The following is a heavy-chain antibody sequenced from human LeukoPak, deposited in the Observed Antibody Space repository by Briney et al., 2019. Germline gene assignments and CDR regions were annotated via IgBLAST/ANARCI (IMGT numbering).Heavy chain of an antibody. CDR1: GGSISSGDYY. Sequence: SQTLSLTCTVSGGSISSGDYYWSWIRQPPGKGLEWFGYTYYSGSTYYNPSLKSRVTISVDTSKNQFSLKLSSVTAADTAVYYCASLYSGSYDTGSFDYFNYWGQGTLVTVSS. CDR3: ASLYSGSYDTGSFDYFNY. V-gene: IGHV4-30-4*01. CDR2: TYYSGST. D-gene: IGHD1-26*01. J-gene: IGHJ4*02.